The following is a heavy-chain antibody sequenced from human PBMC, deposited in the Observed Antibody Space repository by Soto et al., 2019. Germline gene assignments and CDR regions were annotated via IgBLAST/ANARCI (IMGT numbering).Heavy chain of an antibody. Sequence: QEQLLQSGAEVRKPGSSVKVSCKASGATFDNYAVSWVRQVPGQGLEWMGGIIPMFETVNYAQRFQGRLTIAANESTSTAYMELTSLTSADTAIYFCARGLRTGNYGMDVWGQGTTVTVSS. D-gene: IGHD2-15*01. CDR2: IIPMFETV. J-gene: IGHJ6*02. CDR1: GATFDNYA. V-gene: IGHV1-69*01. CDR3: ARGLRTGNYGMDV.